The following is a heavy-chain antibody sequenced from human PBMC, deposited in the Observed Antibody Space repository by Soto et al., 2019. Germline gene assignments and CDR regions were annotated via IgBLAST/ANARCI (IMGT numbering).Heavy chain of an antibody. V-gene: IGHV1-46*03. Sequence: ASVKVSCKASGYTFTSYGISWVRQAPGQGLEWMGIINPSGGSTSHAQKFQGRVTMTRDTSTSTVYMELSSLRSEDTAVYYCARAVGAIFGVVIRVPYAFDIWGQGTMVTVSS. CDR3: ARAVGAIFGVVIRVPYAFDI. D-gene: IGHD3-3*01. CDR2: INPSGGST. J-gene: IGHJ3*02. CDR1: GYTFTSYG.